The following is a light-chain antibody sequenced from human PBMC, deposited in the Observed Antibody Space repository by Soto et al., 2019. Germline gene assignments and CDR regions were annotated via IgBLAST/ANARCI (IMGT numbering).Light chain of an antibody. J-gene: IGLJ3*02. CDR3: TSYSDGATLLV. V-gene: IGLV2-14*03. CDR2: DVT. CDR1: SSDVGGFDY. Sequence: QSALTQPASVSGSPGQSITISCTGTSSDVGGFDYVSWFQHYPGKAPKLIIFDVTNRPSGISHRFSGSKSGNTASLTISGLLTDDEADYYCTSYSDGATLLVFGGGTKVTVL.